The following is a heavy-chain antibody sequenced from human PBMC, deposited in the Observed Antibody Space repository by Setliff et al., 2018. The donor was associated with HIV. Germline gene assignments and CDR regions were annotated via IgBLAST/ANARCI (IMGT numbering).Heavy chain of an antibody. D-gene: IGHD6-13*01. CDR3: ARTSPLYSRTFDAFDI. CDR2: MNPKSGNT. Sequence: ASVKVSCKASGYTFTNSDINWVRQATGQGLEWMGWMNPKSGNTGYAQKLQGRVTMTRDTSTSTVYMELSSLRSEDTAVYFCARTSPLYSRTFDAFDIWGQGAMVTVSS. CDR1: GYTFTNSD. J-gene: IGHJ3*02. V-gene: IGHV1-8*02.